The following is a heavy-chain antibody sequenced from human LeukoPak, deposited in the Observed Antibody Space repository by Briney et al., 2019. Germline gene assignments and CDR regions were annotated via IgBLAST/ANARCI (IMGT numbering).Heavy chain of an antibody. D-gene: IGHD3/OR15-3a*01. CDR1: GFTFSDYY. V-gene: IGHV3-11*01. J-gene: IGHJ4*02. Sequence: GGSLRLSCAASGFTFSDYYMSWIRQAPGKGLEWLSYISSSGTTIQYADSVKGRFTISRDNAKNSLYLQMNSLRAEDTAVYYCAREERLRWTGYWGQGTLVTVSS. CDR3: AREERLRWTGY. CDR2: ISSSGTTI.